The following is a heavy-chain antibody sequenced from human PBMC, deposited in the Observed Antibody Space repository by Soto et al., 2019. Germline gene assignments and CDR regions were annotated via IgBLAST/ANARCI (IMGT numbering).Heavy chain of an antibody. CDR3: AKDRRITMVRGVTGYYYGMDV. CDR1: GFTFSSYA. V-gene: IGHV3-23*01. J-gene: IGHJ6*02. D-gene: IGHD3-10*01. Sequence: GGSLRLSCAASGFTFSSYAMSWVRQAPGKGLEWVSAISGSGGSTYYADSVKGRFTISRDNSKNTLYLQMNSLRAEDTAVYYCAKDRRITMVRGVTGYYYGMDVWGQGTTVTAP. CDR2: ISGSGGST.